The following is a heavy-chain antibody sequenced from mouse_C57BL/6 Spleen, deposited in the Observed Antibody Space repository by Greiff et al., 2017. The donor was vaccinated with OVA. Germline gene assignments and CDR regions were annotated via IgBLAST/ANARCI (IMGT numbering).Heavy chain of an antibody. Sequence: QVQLQQPGTELVKPGASVKLSCKASGYTFTSYWMHWVKQRPGPGLEWIGNINPSNGGTNYNEKFKSKATLTVDKSSSTAYMQLSSLTSEDSAVYYCARFTTVVADWYFDVWGTGTTVTVSS. V-gene: IGHV1-53*01. J-gene: IGHJ1*03. CDR1: GYTFTSYW. CDR3: ARFTTVVADWYFDV. CDR2: INPSNGGT. D-gene: IGHD1-1*01.